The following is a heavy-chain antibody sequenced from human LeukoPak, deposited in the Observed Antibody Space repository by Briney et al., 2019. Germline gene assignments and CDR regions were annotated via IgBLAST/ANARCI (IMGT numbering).Heavy chain of an antibody. J-gene: IGHJ4*02. Sequence: SETLSLTCAIYGGSFSGYYWSWLRQPPGKGLEWIGDINHSGSTSYNPSLKSRVTISVDTSKNQFSLRLSSVTAADTAVYYCATLSEDYDVLTGPPFDYWAREPWSPSPQ. V-gene: IGHV4-34*01. CDR1: GGSFSGYY. CDR3: ATLSEDYDVLTGPPFDY. CDR2: INHSGST. D-gene: IGHD3-9*01.